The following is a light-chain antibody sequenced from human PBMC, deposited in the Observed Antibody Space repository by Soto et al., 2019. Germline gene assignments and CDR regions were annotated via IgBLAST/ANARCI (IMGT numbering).Light chain of an antibody. J-gene: IGLJ2*01. Sequence: SYELTQPPSVSVAPGKTARITCGGNNIGSKSVHWYQQKPGQAPVLVIYYDSDRPSGIPERFSGSNSGNTATLTISRVEAGDEADYYCQVWDSSSEVSVFGGGTKLTVL. CDR1: NIGSKS. CDR3: QVWDSSSEVSV. CDR2: YDS. V-gene: IGLV3-21*04.